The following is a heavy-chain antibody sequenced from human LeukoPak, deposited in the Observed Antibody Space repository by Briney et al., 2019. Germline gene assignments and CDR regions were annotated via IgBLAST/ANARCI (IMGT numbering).Heavy chain of an antibody. Sequence: GGSLRLSCAASGFTFSSYAMSWVRQAPGKGLEWVSAISGSGGSTYYAGSVKGRFTISRDNSENTLYLQMNSLRAEDTAVYYCAKGPYSGSTSYFDYWGQGTLVTVSS. CDR3: AKGPYSGSTSYFDY. CDR2: ISGSGGST. CDR1: GFTFSSYA. V-gene: IGHV3-23*01. D-gene: IGHD1-26*01. J-gene: IGHJ4*02.